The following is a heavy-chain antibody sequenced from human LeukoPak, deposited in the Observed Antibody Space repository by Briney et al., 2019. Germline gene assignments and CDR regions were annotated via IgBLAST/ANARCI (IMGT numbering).Heavy chain of an antibody. D-gene: IGHD1-26*01. V-gene: IGHV1-2*02. CDR2: INPNSGGT. CDR3: AREGRLSGSYYDPFDY. J-gene: IGHJ4*02. CDR1: GYTFTGYY. Sequence: EASVKVSCKASGYTFTGYYMHWVRQAPGQGLEWMGWINPNSGGTNYAQKFQGRVTMTRDTSISTAYMELSRLTSDDTAVYYCAREGRLSGSYYDPFDYWGQGTPVTVSS.